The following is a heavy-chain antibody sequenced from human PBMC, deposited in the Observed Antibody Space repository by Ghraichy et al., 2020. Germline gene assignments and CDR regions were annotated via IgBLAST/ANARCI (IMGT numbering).Heavy chain of an antibody. D-gene: IGHD2-2*01. Sequence: GGSLRLSCAASGFTFSSYWMSWVRQAPGKGLEWVANIKQDGSEKYYVDSVKGRFTISRDNAKNSLYLQMNSLRAEDTAVYYCAREGLVPAALYYYYYYYMDVWGKGTTVTVSS. CDR2: IKQDGSEK. V-gene: IGHV3-7*03. CDR1: GFTFSSYW. J-gene: IGHJ6*03. CDR3: AREGLVPAALYYYYYYYMDV.